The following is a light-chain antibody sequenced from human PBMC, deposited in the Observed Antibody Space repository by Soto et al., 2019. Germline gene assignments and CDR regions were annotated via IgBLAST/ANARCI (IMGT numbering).Light chain of an antibody. CDR2: EVS. CDR3: ASYTTGSTLVV. Sequence: QSVLTQPASVSGSPGQSITISCTGTSSDIGDYNFVSWYQHYPGQAPKLMIYEVSNRPSGVSNRFSASKSANTASLTISGLQTEDEADYYCASYTTGSTLVVFGGGTKLTVL. V-gene: IGLV2-14*01. CDR1: SSDIGDYNF. J-gene: IGLJ3*02.